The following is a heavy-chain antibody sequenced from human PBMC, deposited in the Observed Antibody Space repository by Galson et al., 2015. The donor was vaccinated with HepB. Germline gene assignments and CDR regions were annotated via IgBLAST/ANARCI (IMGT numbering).Heavy chain of an antibody. CDR2: ISSSGAVI. CDR3: AKAAGYYSYYGLDV. D-gene: IGHD6-13*01. J-gene: IGHJ6*02. CDR1: QFTFSSYA. Sequence: SLRLSCAASQFTFSSYAMSWVRQAPGKGLEWVSVISSSGAVIYYADSVRGRFTISRDNSKNTLYLQMNSLRAEDTAPYYCAKAAGYYSYYGLDVWGQGTTVTVSS. V-gene: IGHV3-23*01.